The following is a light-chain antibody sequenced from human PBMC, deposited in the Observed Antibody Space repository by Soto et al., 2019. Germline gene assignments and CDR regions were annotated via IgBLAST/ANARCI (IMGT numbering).Light chain of an antibody. CDR2: VAS. J-gene: IGKJ4*01. V-gene: IGKV1-9*01. Sequence: DIQLTQSPSFLSASVGDRVTITCRAFQVFSIYLSWYQKKPGKAPKLLFYVASFLQSGFPSSFSGSGSGTEFTFTFSSLQPEDFATYYCQQLNSYPFTFGGGTKV. CDR1: QVFSIY. CDR3: QQLNSYPFT.